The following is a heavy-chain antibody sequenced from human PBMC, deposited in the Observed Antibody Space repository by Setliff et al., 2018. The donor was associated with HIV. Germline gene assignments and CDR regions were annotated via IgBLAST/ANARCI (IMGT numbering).Heavy chain of an antibody. CDR1: GYIFTGYY. D-gene: IGHD3-10*01. CDR3: ARWGRGFGY. J-gene: IGHJ4*02. Sequence: ASVKVSCKASGYIFTGYYMHWVRQAPGQGLEWMGVINPSGGSTSYAQRFQGRVTMTRDTSTSTVYMELRSLSSEDTAVYYCARWGRGFGYWGQGTLVTVSS. CDR2: INPSGGST. V-gene: IGHV1-46*01.